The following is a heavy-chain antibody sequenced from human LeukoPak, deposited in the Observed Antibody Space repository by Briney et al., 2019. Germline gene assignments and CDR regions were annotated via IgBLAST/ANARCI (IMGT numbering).Heavy chain of an antibody. CDR2: ISGSGGST. CDR1: GLTFSSYA. V-gene: IGHV3-23*01. Sequence: HPGGSLRLSCAASGLTFSSYAMSWVRQAPGKGLEWVSAISGSGGSTYYADSVKGRFTISRDNSKNTLYLQMNSLRAEDTAVYYCAKGHSNSGMISPHSYYFDYWGQGTLVTVSS. D-gene: IGHD2/OR15-2a*01. CDR3: AKGHSNSGMISPHSYYFDY. J-gene: IGHJ4*02.